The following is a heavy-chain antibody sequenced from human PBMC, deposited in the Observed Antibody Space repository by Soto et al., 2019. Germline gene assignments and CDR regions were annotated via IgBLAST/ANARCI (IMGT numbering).Heavy chain of an antibody. D-gene: IGHD1-26*01. CDR2: IYYSGST. J-gene: IGHJ4*02. V-gene: IGHV4-31*03. Sequence: ILPRPCILAGGCISSGGYYWSWIRQHPGKGLEWIGYIYYSGSTYYNPSLKSRLTITVDTSKNQLSLKLSSVTAADPAVYYCASAELVGATEYWGQGTLVTVSS. CDR3: ASAELVGATEY. CDR1: GGCISSGGYY.